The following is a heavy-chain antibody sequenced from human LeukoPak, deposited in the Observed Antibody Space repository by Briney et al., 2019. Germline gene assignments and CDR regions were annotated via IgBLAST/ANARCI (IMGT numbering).Heavy chain of an antibody. Sequence: GASVKVSCKASGYTFTSYGISWVRQAPGQGLEWMGWISAYNGNTNYAQKLQGRVTMTTDTSTSTAYMELRSLRSDDTAVYYRARDSYYYDSSGYYPNWFDPWGQGTLVTVSS. CDR3: ARDSYYYDSSGYYPNWFDP. J-gene: IGHJ5*02. V-gene: IGHV1-18*01. CDR2: ISAYNGNT. D-gene: IGHD3-22*01. CDR1: GYTFTSYG.